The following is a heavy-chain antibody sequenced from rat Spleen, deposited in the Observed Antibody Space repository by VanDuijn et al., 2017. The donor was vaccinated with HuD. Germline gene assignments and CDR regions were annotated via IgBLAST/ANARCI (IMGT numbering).Heavy chain of an antibody. Sequence: EVQLVESGGGLVQPGSSLKVSCVASGFTFSSYVMHFFRQAPENGIEWLAYIYTDSTYTHYAEAVKGRFTISRDNARNTVDMQLSSLRSEDTAMYFCARETPITAVFDYWGQGVLVTVSS. CDR2: IYTDSTYT. J-gene: IGHJ2*01. CDR3: ARETPITAVFDY. CDR1: GFTFSSYV. D-gene: IGHD1-2*01. V-gene: IGHV5-43*01.